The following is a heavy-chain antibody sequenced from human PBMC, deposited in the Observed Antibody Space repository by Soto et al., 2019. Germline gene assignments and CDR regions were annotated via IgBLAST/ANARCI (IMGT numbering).Heavy chain of an antibody. CDR3: ARAYSDAFDI. Sequence: GGSLRLSCAAAGFTFSDYYITWIRHAPGEVLEWVSYISSSGSGIYYPDSVKGRFTISRDNAKNSLYLQMRSLRAEDTAVYYCARAYSDAFDIWGQRTMVTVSS. V-gene: IGHV3-11*01. CDR1: GFTFSDYY. J-gene: IGHJ3*02. D-gene: IGHD2-21*01. CDR2: ISSSGSGI.